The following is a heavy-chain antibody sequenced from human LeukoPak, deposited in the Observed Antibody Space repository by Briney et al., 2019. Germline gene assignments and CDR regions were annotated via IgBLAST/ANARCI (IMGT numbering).Heavy chain of an antibody. CDR1: GGSIGSSSYY. J-gene: IGHJ2*01. V-gene: IGHV4-39*07. D-gene: IGHD4-23*01. CDR2: IYYSGST. Sequence: SETLSLTCTVSGGSIGSSSYYWGWIRQPPGKGLEWIGNIYYSGSTYYNPSLKSRVTISVDTSKNQFSLKLSSVTAADTAVYYCARGWDGGNPSRYWFFDLWGRGTLVTVSS. CDR3: ARGWDGGNPSRYWFFDL.